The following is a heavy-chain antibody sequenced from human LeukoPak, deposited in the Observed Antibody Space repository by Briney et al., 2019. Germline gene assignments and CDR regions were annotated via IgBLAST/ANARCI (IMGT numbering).Heavy chain of an antibody. CDR2: ISGSGSST. CDR3: AKVGYHAGAREVSWGYYYYMDV. CDR1: GFTFSSYA. V-gene: IGHV3-23*01. D-gene: IGHD1-26*01. J-gene: IGHJ6*03. Sequence: GGSLRLSCAASGFTFSSYAMSWVRQAPGKGLEWVSAISGSGSSTYYADSVKGRFTISRDNSKNTLYLQMNSLRAEDTAVYYCAKVGYHAGAREVSWGYYYYMDVWGKGTTVTVSS.